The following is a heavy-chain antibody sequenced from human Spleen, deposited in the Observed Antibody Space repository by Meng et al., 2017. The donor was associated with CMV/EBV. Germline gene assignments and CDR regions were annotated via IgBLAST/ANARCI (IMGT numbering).Heavy chain of an antibody. CDR1: GFTFSSYA. V-gene: IGHV3-23*03. Sequence: ASGFTFSSYAMSWVRQARGKGLEWVSVIYSGGSSTYYADSVKGRFTISKDNSKNTLYLQMNSLRAEDTAVYYCAKSGFRGVANFDYWGQGTLVTVSS. D-gene: IGHD3-16*01. CDR3: AKSGFRGVANFDY. CDR2: IYSGGSST. J-gene: IGHJ4*02.